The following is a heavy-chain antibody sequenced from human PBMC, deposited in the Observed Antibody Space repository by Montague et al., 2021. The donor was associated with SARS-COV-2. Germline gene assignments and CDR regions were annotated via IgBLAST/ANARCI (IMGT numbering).Heavy chain of an antibody. Sequence: TLSLTCTVSGGSISSGGYYWSWIRQHPGKGLEWIGYIYYSGSTYYNPSLKSRVTISVDTSKNQFSLKLRSVTAADTAVYYCARVEFDGGYDSVPLDVWGQGTTVTVSS. J-gene: IGHJ6*02. V-gene: IGHV4-31*03. CDR1: GGSISSGGYY. CDR2: IYYSGST. CDR3: ARVEFDGGYDSVPLDV. D-gene: IGHD5-12*01.